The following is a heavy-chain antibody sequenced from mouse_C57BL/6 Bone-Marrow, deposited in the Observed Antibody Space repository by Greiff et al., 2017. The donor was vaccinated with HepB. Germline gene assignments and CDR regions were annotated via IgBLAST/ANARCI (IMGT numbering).Heavy chain of an antibody. CDR3: ARQRGYYGSSAWFAY. CDR2: ISNGGGST. J-gene: IGHJ3*01. CDR1: GFTFSDYY. Sequence: EVQRVESGGGLVQPGGSLKLSCAASGFTFSDYYMYWVRQTPEKRLEWVAYISNGGGSTYYPDTVKGRFTISRDNAKNTLYLQMSRLKSEDTAMYYCARQRGYYGSSAWFAYWGQGTLVTVSA. D-gene: IGHD1-1*01. V-gene: IGHV5-12*01.